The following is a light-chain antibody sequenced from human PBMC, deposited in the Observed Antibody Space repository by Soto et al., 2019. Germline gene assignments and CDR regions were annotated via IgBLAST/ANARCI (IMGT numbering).Light chain of an antibody. V-gene: IGLV4-69*02. Sequence: QPVLTQSPSASASLGASVKVTCTLSSGHSSCAIAWHQQQPEKGPRYLMKLTSGGRHSKGDGIPDRFSGSSSGAERYLTISSLQSEDEADYYCQTWGNGLVVFVGGTKVTVL. CDR1: SGHSSCA. J-gene: IGLJ2*01. CDR3: QTWGNGLVV. CDR2: LTSGGRH.